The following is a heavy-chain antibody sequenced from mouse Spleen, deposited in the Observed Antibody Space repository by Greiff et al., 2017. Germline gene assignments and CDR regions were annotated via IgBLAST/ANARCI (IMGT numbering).Heavy chain of an antibody. CDR1: GFTFSDYG. CDR2: ISSGSSTI. J-gene: IGHJ4*01. V-gene: IGHV5-17*01. D-gene: IGHD2-4*01. CDR3: ARRTMITTYYYAMDY. Sequence: EVQVVESGGGLVKPGGSLKLSCAASGFTFSDYGMHWVRQAPEKGLEWVAYISSGSSTIYYADTVKGRFTISRDNAKNTLFLQMTSLRSEDTAMYYCARRTMITTYYYAMDYWGQGTSVTVSS.